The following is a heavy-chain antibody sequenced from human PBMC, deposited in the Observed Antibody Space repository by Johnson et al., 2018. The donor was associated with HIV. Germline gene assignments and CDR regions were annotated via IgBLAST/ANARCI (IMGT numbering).Heavy chain of an antibody. Sequence: QVQLVESGGGVVQPGRSLRLSCAASGFTFSSYAMHWVRQAPGKGLAWVAVISYDGSNKYYADSVKGRFTISSDNSKNTLYLQMNSLRAEDTAVYYCAREAHYYDSSGLKRGAFDIWGQGTMVTVSS. J-gene: IGHJ3*02. D-gene: IGHD3-22*01. CDR3: AREAHYYDSSGLKRGAFDI. CDR1: GFTFSSYA. V-gene: IGHV3-30-3*01. CDR2: ISYDGSNK.